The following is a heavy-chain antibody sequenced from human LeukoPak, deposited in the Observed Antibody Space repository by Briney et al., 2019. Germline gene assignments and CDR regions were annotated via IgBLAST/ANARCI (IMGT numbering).Heavy chain of an antibody. CDR1: GYTFSSSA. J-gene: IGHJ4*02. V-gene: IGHV1-18*01. CDR2: ISVYTGNP. D-gene: IGHD3-16*02. CDR3: ARDQYDSVWGSHRPYFDF. Sequence: GASVKVSCKASGYTFSSSAISWVRQAPGQGLEWMGWISVYTGNPEYAQKFQGRVIMTTDTSTSTAYMELRSLRFDDTAVYYCARDQYDSVWGSHRPYFDFWGQGTLVNVSS.